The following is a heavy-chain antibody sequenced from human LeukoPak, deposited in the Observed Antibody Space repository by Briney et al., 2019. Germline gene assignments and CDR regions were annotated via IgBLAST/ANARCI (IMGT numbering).Heavy chain of an antibody. D-gene: IGHD3-10*01. CDR3: ARVLRYYYGSGEFDP. CDR1: GGSISSGGYY. V-gene: IGHV4-31*03. CDR2: IYYSGST. J-gene: IGHJ5*02. Sequence: SQTLSLTCTVSGGSISSGGYYWSRIRQHPGKGLEWIGYIYYSGSTYYNPSLKSRVTISVDTSKNQFSLKLSSVTAADTAVYYCARVLRYYYGSGEFDPWGQGTLVTVSS.